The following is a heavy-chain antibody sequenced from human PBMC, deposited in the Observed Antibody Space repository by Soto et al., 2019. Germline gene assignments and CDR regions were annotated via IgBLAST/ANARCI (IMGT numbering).Heavy chain of an antibody. V-gene: IGHV1-18*01. CDR3: ARDMDGSSWYRVGY. Sequence: QVPLVQSGAEVKQPGASVKVSCKGSGYTFISYGVNWVRQAPGQGLEWVGWISGYNGNTKYAQKFQGRVTMTTDTSSSTAYMELRSLSSDDTAVYYCARDMDGSSWYRVGYWGQGTLVTVSS. D-gene: IGHD6-13*01. CDR1: GYTFISYG. J-gene: IGHJ4*02. CDR2: ISGYNGNT.